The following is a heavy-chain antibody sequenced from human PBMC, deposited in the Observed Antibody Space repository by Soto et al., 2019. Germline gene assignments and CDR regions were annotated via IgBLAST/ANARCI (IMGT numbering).Heavy chain of an antibody. D-gene: IGHD2-8*02. V-gene: IGHV1-18*01. Sequence: ASVKVSCKTSGYTFSSYSINWVRQAPGQGLEWMAWISTNSGNTHYAERVQGRVTVTLDKSARTAFMEMWGLTSDDTAVYFCARVTGYYDFWG. J-gene: IGHJ4*03. CDR1: GYTFSSYS. CDR2: ISTNSGNT. CDR3: ARVTGYYDF.